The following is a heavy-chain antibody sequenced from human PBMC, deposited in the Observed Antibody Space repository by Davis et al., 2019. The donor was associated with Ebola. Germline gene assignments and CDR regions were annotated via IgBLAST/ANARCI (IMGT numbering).Heavy chain of an antibody. Sequence: GGSLRLSCAASGFTFSSYWMSWVRQAPGKGLEWVANIKQDGSEKYYVDSVKGRFTISRDNSKNTLYLQMNSLRAEDTAVYYCAKDEDSSSSLFYYYGMEVWGQGTTVTVSS. CDR3: AKDEDSSSSLFYYYGMEV. J-gene: IGHJ6*02. CDR2: IKQDGSEK. CDR1: GFTFSSYW. D-gene: IGHD6-6*01. V-gene: IGHV3-7*01.